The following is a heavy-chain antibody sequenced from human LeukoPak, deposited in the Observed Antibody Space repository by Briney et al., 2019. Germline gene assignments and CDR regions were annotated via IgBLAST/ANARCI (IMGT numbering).Heavy chain of an antibody. V-gene: IGHV4-4*02. D-gene: IGHD4-17*01. CDR3: ARDTSYGDSRGSAFDI. CDR1: GGSISSSNW. Sequence: PSGTLSLTCAVSGGSISSSNWWSWVRQPPEKGLEWIGEIYHSGSTNYNASLKSRVTISVDKSKNQFSLKLTSVTAADTAVYYCARDTSYGDSRGSAFDIWGQGTMVTVSS. J-gene: IGHJ3*02. CDR2: IYHSGST.